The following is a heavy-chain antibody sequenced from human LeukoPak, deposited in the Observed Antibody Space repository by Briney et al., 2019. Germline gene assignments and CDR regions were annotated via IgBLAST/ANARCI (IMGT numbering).Heavy chain of an antibody. D-gene: IGHD3-10*01. CDR1: GGSFRSSS. CDR2: ISYEGSVA. CDR3: VRDRAPWGGALGGAKGMDV. J-gene: IGHJ6*03. V-gene: IGHV3-30*16. Sequence: LSLTCTVSGGSFRSSSYYWGWIRQTPGKGLEWAAVISYEGSVAYYADSVKGRFTVSRDNSKKTLDLQMNSLRVEDTAVYYCVRDRAPWGGALGGAKGMDVWGEGTTVIVSS.